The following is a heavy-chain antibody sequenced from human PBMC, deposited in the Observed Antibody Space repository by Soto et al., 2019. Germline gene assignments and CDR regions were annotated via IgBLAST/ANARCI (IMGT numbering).Heavy chain of an antibody. CDR1: GFTFSNAW. D-gene: IGHD3-3*01. Sequence: GGSLRLSCAASGFTFSNAWMSWVRQAPGKGLEWVGRIKSKTDGGTTDYAAPVKGRFTISRDDSKNTLYLQMNSLKTEDTAVYYCTTSQYQPDFWSGYFFYYYMDVWGKGTTVTVSS. CDR2: IKSKTDGGTT. V-gene: IGHV3-15*01. CDR3: TTSQYQPDFWSGYFFYYYMDV. J-gene: IGHJ6*03.